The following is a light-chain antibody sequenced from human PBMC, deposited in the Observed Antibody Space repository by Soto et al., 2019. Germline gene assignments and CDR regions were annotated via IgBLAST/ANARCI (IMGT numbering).Light chain of an antibody. CDR3: QQYSSAPLT. Sequence: ELVWMATPRTRSLSPRKRALLSCRASQSVSSSYLAWYQQKPGQAPRLLIYGASSRATGIPDRFSGSGSGTDFALAISRLEPGDFAVYHCQQYSSAPLTFGGGTKVDIK. J-gene: IGKJ4*01. CDR1: QSVSSSY. CDR2: GAS. V-gene: IGKV3-20*01.